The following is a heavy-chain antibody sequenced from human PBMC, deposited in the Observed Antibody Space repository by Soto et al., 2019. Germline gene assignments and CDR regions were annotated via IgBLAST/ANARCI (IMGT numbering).Heavy chain of an antibody. D-gene: IGHD2-15*01. CDR3: AKDVKSGPAESLRGGGSGLGLDV. Sequence: QVQLVESGGGVVQPGRSLRLSCAASGFTFSSYGMHWVRQAPGKGLEWVAVISYDGSNKYYADSVKGLFTIFRDNSKNTLYLQMNSLRAEDTAVYYCAKDVKSGPAESLRGGGSGLGLDVWGQGTTVTVSS. J-gene: IGHJ6*02. CDR1: GFTFSSYG. V-gene: IGHV3-30*18. CDR2: ISYDGSNK.